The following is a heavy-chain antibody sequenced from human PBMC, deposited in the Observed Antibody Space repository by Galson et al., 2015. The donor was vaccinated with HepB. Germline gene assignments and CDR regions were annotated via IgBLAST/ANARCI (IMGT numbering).Heavy chain of an antibody. Sequence: SLRLAGAASGVAFSGYAMSWVRQAPGKGLEWGSAISGSGGSTYYADAVKGRFTISRDNSKNTLYLQMNSLRAEDTAVYYCAKDPIYDFWSGYYWAPLNWFDPWGQGTLVTVSS. V-gene: IGHV3-23*01. CDR2: ISGSGGST. J-gene: IGHJ5*02. CDR3: AKDPIYDFWSGYYWAPLNWFDP. CDR1: GVAFSGYA. D-gene: IGHD3-3*01.